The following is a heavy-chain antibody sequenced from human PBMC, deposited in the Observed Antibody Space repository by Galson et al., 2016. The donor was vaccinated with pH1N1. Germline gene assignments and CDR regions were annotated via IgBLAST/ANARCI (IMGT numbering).Heavy chain of an antibody. D-gene: IGHD2-15*01. CDR3: ARGWSPDY. CDR1: GFIFKDYA. V-gene: IGHV3-23*01. CDR2: ISGSGNNS. Sequence: SLRLSCAASGFIFKDYAMTWVRQAPGKGLEWVSGISGSGNNSYFADSVKGRFTLSRDNSRNTVYLQMTSLRVDDTAVYYCARGWSPDYWGQGTLVTVSS. J-gene: IGHJ4*02.